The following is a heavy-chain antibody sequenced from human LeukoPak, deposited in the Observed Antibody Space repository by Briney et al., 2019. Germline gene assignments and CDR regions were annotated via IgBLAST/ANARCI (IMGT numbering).Heavy chain of an antibody. V-gene: IGHV4-61*02. CDR3: AGNYYGSGSYYSEDRY. D-gene: IGHD3-10*01. CDR1: GGSISSGSYY. J-gene: IGHJ4*02. CDR2: IYTSGST. Sequence: PPQTLSLTCTVSGGSISSGSYYWSWIRQPAGKGLEWIGRIYTSGSTNYNPSLKSRVTISVDTSKKQFSLKLSSVTAADTAVYYCAGNYYGSGSYYSEDRYWGQGTLVTVSS.